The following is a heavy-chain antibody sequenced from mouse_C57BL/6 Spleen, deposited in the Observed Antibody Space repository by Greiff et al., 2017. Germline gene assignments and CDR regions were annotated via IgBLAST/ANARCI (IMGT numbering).Heavy chain of an antibody. CDR3: ALYDYDGVFAY. CDR2: IWSGGST. Sequence: QVQLKQSGPGLVQPSQSLSITCTVSGFSLTSYGVHWVRQSPGKGLEWLGVIWSGGSTDYNAAFISRLCISKDNSKSQVFFKMNSLQADDTAIYYCALYDYDGVFAYWGQGTLVTVSA. CDR1: GFSLTSYG. J-gene: IGHJ3*01. V-gene: IGHV2-2*01. D-gene: IGHD2-4*01.